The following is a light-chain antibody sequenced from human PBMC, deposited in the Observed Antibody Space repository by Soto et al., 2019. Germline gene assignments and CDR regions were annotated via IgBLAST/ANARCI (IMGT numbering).Light chain of an antibody. CDR3: QTYDSSLSGTFV. Sequence: QSVLTQPPSVSGAPGQSVTISCTGSSSNIGAGYDVHWYQQLPGTAPKLLIFGNGNRPSGVPDRFSGSKSDTSASLAITGLQAEDEADYYCQTYDSSLSGTFVFGNGTKLTVL. CDR1: SSNIGAGYD. J-gene: IGLJ1*01. V-gene: IGLV1-40*01. CDR2: GNG.